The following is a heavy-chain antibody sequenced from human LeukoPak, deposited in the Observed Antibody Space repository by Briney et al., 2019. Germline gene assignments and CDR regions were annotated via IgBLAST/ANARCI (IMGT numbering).Heavy chain of an antibody. D-gene: IGHD2-2*01. CDR3: ARGAVVPYCSSTSCRAYYFDY. CDR1: GFTFSSDS. V-gene: IGHV3-21*01. Sequence: GGSLRLSCAASGFTFSSDSMNWVRQAPGQGLEWVSSISSSSSYIYYADSVKSRSSISRDNAKSSLYLQMNSLRAEDTAVYYCARGAVVPYCSSTSCRAYYFDYWGQGTLVTVSS. CDR2: ISSSSSYI. J-gene: IGHJ4*02.